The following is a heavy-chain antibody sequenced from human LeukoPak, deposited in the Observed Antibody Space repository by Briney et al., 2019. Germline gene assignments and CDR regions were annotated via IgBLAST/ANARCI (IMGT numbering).Heavy chain of an antibody. CDR2: INPNSGGT. Sequence: ASVKVSCKASGYTFTGYYMHWVRQAPEQGLEWMGWINPNSGGTNYAQKFQGRVTMTRDTSISTAYMELSRLRSDDTAVYYCAYSSSEPAYFDYWGQGTLVTVSS. D-gene: IGHD6-6*01. CDR1: GYTFTGYY. V-gene: IGHV1-2*02. CDR3: AYSSSEPAYFDY. J-gene: IGHJ4*02.